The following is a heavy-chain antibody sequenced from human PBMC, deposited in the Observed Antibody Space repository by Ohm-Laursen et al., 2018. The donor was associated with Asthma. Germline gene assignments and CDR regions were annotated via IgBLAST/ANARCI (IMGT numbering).Heavy chain of an antibody. CDR2: IYSGGST. V-gene: IGHV3-53*01. D-gene: IGHD2-15*01. J-gene: IGHJ4*02. CDR1: GFTVSSNY. Sequence: GSLRLSCTASGFTVSSNYMGWVRQAPGKGLEWVSVIYSGGSTYYADSVKGRFTISRDNPKNTLYLQMNSLRAEDTAVYYCARDRTTRKYCSGGSCYPVWGQGTLVTVSS. CDR3: ARDRTTRKYCSGGSCYPV.